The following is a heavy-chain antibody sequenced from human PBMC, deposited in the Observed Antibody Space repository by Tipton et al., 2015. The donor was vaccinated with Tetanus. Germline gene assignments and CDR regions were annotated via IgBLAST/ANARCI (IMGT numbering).Heavy chain of an antibody. CDR1: GASFSSGDYY. CDR3: ARGWGSSWYYFDY. V-gene: IGHV4-61*08. J-gene: IGHJ4*02. CDR2: VYYSGST. Sequence: TLSLTCTVSGASFSSGDYYWSWIRQPPGKGLEWIGYVYYSGSTNYNPSLKSRVTISVDTSKNQFSLNLSSVTAADTAVYYCARGWGSSWYYFDYWGQGILVTVSS. D-gene: IGHD6-13*01.